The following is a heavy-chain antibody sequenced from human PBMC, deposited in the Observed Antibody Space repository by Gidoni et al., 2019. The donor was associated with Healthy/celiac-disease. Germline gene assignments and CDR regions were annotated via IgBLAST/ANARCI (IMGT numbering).Heavy chain of an antibody. CDR1: GVTVSSNY. D-gene: IGHD2-15*01. CDR3: ARGPYCSGGSCPPYYYMDV. V-gene: IGHV3-66*01. Sequence: EVKLVERGGGLVHPGGSLRVSCDASGVTVSSNYTSWGRQAPGKGLEWVSVIYSGGSTYYAGSVKGRFTISRDNSKNTLYLQMNSLRAEDTAVYYCARGPYCSGGSCPPYYYMDVWGKGTTVTVSS. J-gene: IGHJ6*03. CDR2: IYSGGST.